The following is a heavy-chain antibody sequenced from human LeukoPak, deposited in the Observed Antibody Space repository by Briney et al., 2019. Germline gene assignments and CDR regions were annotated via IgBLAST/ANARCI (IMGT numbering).Heavy chain of an antibody. CDR1: GYTFTGYY. CDR3: ARALATIQGARHYYYGMDV. D-gene: IGHD5-12*01. Sequence: ASVKVSCTASGYTFTGYYMHWVRQAPGQGLEWMGWINPNSGGTNYAQKFQGRVTMTRDTSIRTAYMERSVLSADDAAEYYWARALATIQGARHYYYGMDVWGQGTTVTVSS. V-gene: IGHV1-2*02. J-gene: IGHJ6*02. CDR2: INPNSGGT.